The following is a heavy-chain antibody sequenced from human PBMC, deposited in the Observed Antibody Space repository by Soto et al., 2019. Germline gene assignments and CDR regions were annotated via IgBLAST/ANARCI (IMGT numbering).Heavy chain of an antibody. D-gene: IGHD3-10*01. Sequence: PSETLSLTCTVSGGSISSYYWSWIRQPPGKGLEWIGYIYYSGSTNYNPSLKSRVTISVDTSKNQFSLKLSSVTAADTAVYYCARQWFGELSPWWFDSWGQGTLVTVSS. V-gene: IGHV4-59*08. J-gene: IGHJ5*01. CDR3: ARQWFGELSPWWFDS. CDR1: GGSISSYY. CDR2: IYYSGST.